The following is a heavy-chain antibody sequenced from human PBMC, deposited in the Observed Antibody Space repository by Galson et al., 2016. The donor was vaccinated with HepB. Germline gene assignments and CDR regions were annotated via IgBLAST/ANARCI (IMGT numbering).Heavy chain of an antibody. J-gene: IGHJ6*02. CDR2: ISGTGGST. V-gene: IGHV3-23*01. CDR1: GFTFRDYG. CDR3: AKDPYFYYAMDV. Sequence: SLRLSCAASGFTFRDYGVSWVRQVSGKGLEWVSGISGTGGSTWYADSVKGRFTISRDNSINTLYLQMDSLRVEDTARYYCAKDPYFYYAMDVWGQGTTVTVSS.